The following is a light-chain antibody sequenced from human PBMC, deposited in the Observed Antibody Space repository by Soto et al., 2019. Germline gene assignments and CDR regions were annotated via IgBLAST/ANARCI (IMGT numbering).Light chain of an antibody. CDR3: KQFNSYPIT. J-gene: IGKJ5*01. V-gene: IGKV1-5*01. CDR1: QSISIW. CDR2: DAY. Sequence: DIQMTQSPSTLSASVGDRVTITCRASQSISIWLAWYQQKPGQAHKLLIYDAYSLESGVQSRFSGSGSGTEFTLTISRLQPDDFAGYYCKQFNSYPITFGQGTRLEIK.